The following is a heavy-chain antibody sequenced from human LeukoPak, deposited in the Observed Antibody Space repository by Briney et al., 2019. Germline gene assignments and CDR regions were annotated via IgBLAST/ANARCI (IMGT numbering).Heavy chain of an antibody. CDR2: INPSGGST. D-gene: IGHD3-10*01. J-gene: IGHJ5*02. Sequence: ASVKVSCKASGYTFTTYYMHWVRQAPGQGLEWMGKINPSGGSTSYAQKFQGRVTMTRDTSTSTVYMELSSLRSEDTAVYYCARSDNMEKTRTLWFGESFNWFDPWGQGTLVTVSS. CDR3: ARSDNMEKTRTLWFGESFNWFDP. V-gene: IGHV1-46*01. CDR1: GYTFTTYY.